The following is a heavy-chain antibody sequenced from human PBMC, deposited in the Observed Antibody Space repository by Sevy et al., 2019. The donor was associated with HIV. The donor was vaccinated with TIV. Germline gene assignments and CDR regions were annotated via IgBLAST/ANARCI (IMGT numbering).Heavy chain of an antibody. CDR2: IYHSGYT. V-gene: IGHV4-4*02. Sequence: SETLSLTCAVSGGSISSVNWWHWVRQPPGKGLEWIGEIYHSGYTNYNPSLKSRVTISVDNSKNQFSLNLNSVTAADTAVYYCARGGETLGGFDAWGQGSLVTVSS. CDR3: ARGGETLGGFDA. D-gene: IGHD3-16*01. J-gene: IGHJ5*02. CDR1: GGSISSVNW.